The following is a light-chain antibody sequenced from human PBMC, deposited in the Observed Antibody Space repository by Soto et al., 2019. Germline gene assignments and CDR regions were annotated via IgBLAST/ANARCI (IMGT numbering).Light chain of an antibody. CDR2: KAY. CDR1: QTISSW. CDR3: QHYNSYSEA. V-gene: IGKV1-5*03. J-gene: IGKJ1*01. Sequence: DIQMTQSPSTLSGSVGDRVTITCRASQTISSWLAWYQQKPGKAPKLLIYKAYTLKSGVQSRFSGSGSGTEFTLTISSLQPDDFATYYCQHYNSYSEAFGQGTKVDI.